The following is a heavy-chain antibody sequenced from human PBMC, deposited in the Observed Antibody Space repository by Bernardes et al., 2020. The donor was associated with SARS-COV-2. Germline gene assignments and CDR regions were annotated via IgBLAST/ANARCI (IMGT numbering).Heavy chain of an antibody. CDR3: ARTDGTSSGYFDL. J-gene: IGHJ2*01. CDR2: INQGGSSK. Sequence: GGSLRLSCAASEFTFSSYAMSWVRQAPGKGLEWVANINQGGSSKKYVDSVEGRFTISRDNAKNSLYLEINSLRAEDTAVYFCARTDGTSSGYFDLWGRGTLVIVSS. D-gene: IGHD6-6*01. V-gene: IGHV3-7*03. CDR1: EFTFSSYA.